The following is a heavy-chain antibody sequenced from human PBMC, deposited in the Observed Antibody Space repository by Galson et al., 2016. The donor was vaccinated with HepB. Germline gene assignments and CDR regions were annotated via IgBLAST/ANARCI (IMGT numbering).Heavy chain of an antibody. CDR2: ISYDGSNK. V-gene: IGHV3-30-3*01. J-gene: IGHJ4*02. Sequence: SLRLSCAASGFTFSSYAMHWVRQAPGKGLEWVAVISYDGSNKYYADSVKGRFTISRDNSKNTLYLQMNSLRAEDTAVYYCARGAGARSYSMGWYYWGQGTLVTVSS. D-gene: IGHD6-19*01. CDR1: GFTFSSYA. CDR3: ARGAGARSYSMGWYY.